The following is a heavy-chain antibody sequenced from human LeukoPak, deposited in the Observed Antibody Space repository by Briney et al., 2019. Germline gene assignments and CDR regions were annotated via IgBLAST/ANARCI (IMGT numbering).Heavy chain of an antibody. Sequence: GRSLRLSCAASGFTFSSCGMHWVRQAPGKWLEWVAVIWYDGSNKYYADSVKGRFTISRDNSKNTLYLQMNSLRAEDTAVYYCARETLGSFDYWGQGTLVTVSS. V-gene: IGHV3-33*01. CDR3: ARETLGSFDY. D-gene: IGHD2/OR15-2a*01. J-gene: IGHJ4*02. CDR1: GFTFSSCG. CDR2: IWYDGSNK.